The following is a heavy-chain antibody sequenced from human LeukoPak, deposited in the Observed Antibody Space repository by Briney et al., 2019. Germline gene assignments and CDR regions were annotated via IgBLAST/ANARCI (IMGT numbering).Heavy chain of an antibody. J-gene: IGHJ6*02. CDR2: INHSGRT. D-gene: IGHD2-15*01. CDR1: GGSFSGYY. Sequence: SETLSLTCAVYGGSFSGYYWSWIRQRPGKGLEWVGEINHSGRTNYNTSLKNRVTISVDTSKNQFTLKLSSVTAADTAVYYCARAPMGYCSGGSCFGMDVWGQGTTVTVSS. CDR3: ARAPMGYCSGGSCFGMDV. V-gene: IGHV4-34*01.